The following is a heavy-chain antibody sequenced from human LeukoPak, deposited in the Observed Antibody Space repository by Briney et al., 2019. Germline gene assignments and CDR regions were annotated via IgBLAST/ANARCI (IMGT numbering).Heavy chain of an antibody. CDR2: ISGSGGRT. J-gene: IGHJ4*02. D-gene: IGHD6-6*01. CDR1: GFTFSSYG. CDR3: ARDALPSSSSPLDY. V-gene: IGHV3-23*01. Sequence: GGSLRLSCAASGFTFSSYGMSWVRQAPGKGLEWVSTISGSGGRTYYADSVKGRFTISRDNSKNTLSLQMNSLRAEDTALYYCARDALPSSSSPLDYWGQGTLVTVPS.